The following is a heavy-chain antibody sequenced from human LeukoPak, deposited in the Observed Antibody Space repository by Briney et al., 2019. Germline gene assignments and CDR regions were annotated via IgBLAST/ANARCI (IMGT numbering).Heavy chain of an antibody. CDR1: GFSFSDYW. CDR3: ARDGSKSCSGGSCYSNWFDP. D-gene: IGHD2-15*01. CDR2: INHDGSEE. Sequence: PGGSLRLSCGASGFSFSDYWMTWVRQAPGKGLEWVANINHDGSEEYYVASVKGRFTISRDNAKTSLYLQMTSLRAEDTAVYYCARDGSKSCSGGSCYSNWFDPWGQGTLVTVSS. V-gene: IGHV3-7*01. J-gene: IGHJ5*02.